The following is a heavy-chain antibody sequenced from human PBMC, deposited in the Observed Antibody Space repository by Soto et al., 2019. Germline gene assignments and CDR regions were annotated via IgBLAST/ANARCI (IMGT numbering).Heavy chain of an antibody. Sequence: GGSLRLSCAASGFTFSSYSMNWVRQAPGKGLEWVSSISSSSSYIYYADSVKGRFTISRDNAKNSLYLQMNSLRAEDTAVYYCARASYSSSWKYYFDYWGQGTLVTVSS. CDR1: GFTFSSYS. CDR2: ISSSSSYI. V-gene: IGHV3-21*01. CDR3: ARASYSSSWKYYFDY. J-gene: IGHJ4*02. D-gene: IGHD6-13*01.